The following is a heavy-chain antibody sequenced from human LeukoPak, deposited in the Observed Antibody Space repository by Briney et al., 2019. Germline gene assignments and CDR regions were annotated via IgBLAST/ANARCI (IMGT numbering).Heavy chain of an antibody. Sequence: GASVKVSCKASGYTFTNYGISWVRQAPGQGLEWMGWISALNGNPNYAQNLQGRVTMTTDTSTSTAYMELRGLRSDDTAIYYCTRVDTSAYYYPPDYWGQGTLVTVSS. J-gene: IGHJ4*02. V-gene: IGHV1-18*01. CDR3: TRVDTSAYYYPPDY. CDR1: GYTFTNYG. CDR2: ISALNGNP. D-gene: IGHD3-22*01.